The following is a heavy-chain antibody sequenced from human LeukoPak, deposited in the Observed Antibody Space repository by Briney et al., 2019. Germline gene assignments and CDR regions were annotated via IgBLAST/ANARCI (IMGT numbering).Heavy chain of an antibody. Sequence: GASVKVSCKVSGYTLTELSMHWVRQAPGKGLEWMGGFDPEDGETIYAQKFQGRVTMTEDTSTDTAYMKLSSLRSEDTAVYYCATQDRGYYYYGMDVWGQGTTVTVSS. D-gene: IGHD3-10*01. CDR3: ATQDRGYYYYGMDV. J-gene: IGHJ6*02. CDR2: FDPEDGET. CDR1: GYTLTELS. V-gene: IGHV1-24*01.